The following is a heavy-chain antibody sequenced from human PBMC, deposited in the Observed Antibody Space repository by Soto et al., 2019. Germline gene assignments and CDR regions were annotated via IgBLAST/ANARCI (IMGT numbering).Heavy chain of an antibody. D-gene: IGHD5-18*01. Sequence: QVQLVESGGGVVQPGRSLRLSCAASGFTFSSYAMHWVRQAPGKGLEWVAVISYDGSNKYYADSVKGRFTISRDNSKNTLYLQMNSLRAEDTAVYYCARDGGNTAMVYYFDYWGQGTLVTVSS. CDR1: GFTFSSYA. CDR2: ISYDGSNK. CDR3: ARDGGNTAMVYYFDY. J-gene: IGHJ4*02. V-gene: IGHV3-30-3*01.